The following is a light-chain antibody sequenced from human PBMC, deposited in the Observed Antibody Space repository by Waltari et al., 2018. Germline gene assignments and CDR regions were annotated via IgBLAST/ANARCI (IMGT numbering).Light chain of an antibody. CDR1: SLRTYY. J-gene: IGLJ2*01. CDR3: HSRDSSGDVL. V-gene: IGLV3-19*01. Sequence: SSELAQDPAVSVALGQTVRITCQGDSLRTYYVSWFHQKPGQAPALVIYGNNNRPSGIPDRFSASSSGSTASLTIFGSQAEDEADYYCHSRDSSGDVLIGGGTKLTVV. CDR2: GNN.